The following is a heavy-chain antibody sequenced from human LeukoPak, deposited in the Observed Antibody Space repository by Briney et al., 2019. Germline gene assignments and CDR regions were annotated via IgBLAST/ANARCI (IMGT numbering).Heavy chain of an antibody. CDR1: GYSISSGYY. Sequence: SETLSLTCAVSGYSISSGYYWGWIRQPPGKGLVWTGSIYHSGSTYYNPSLKSRVTISVDTSKNQFSLKLSSVTAADTAVYYCARRSVAAAGDCFDYWGQGTLVTVSS. J-gene: IGHJ4*02. D-gene: IGHD6-13*01. V-gene: IGHV4-38-2*01. CDR2: IYHSGST. CDR3: ARRSVAAAGDCFDY.